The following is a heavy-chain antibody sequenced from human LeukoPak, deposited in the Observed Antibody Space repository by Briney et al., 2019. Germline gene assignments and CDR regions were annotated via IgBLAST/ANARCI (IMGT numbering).Heavy chain of an antibody. CDR2: IVERGRST. J-gene: IGHJ4*02. V-gene: IGHV3-23*01. D-gene: IGHD4-11*01. CDR1: GFTFSSYA. Sequence: PGGSLRLSCAASGFTFSSYAMSWVRQAPGKGLEWVSGIVERGRSTFYAGSVKGRFTISRDNSKNTLYLQMNNLRAEDTALDYCAKDYSRWRGCDPGDHFDFWGQGTLVTVSS. CDR3: AKDYSRWRGCDPGDHFDF.